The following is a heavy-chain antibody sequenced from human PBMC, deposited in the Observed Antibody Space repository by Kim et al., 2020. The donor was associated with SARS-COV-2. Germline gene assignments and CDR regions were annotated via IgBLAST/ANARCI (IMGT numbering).Heavy chain of an antibody. J-gene: IGHJ1*01. V-gene: IGHV3-11*01. CDR1: GFTFSDYY. CDR2: ISSICSTI. Sequence: GGSLRLSCAASGFTFSDYYMRWIRQAPGNGLEWVLFISSICSTIYYANPAKGRLTLTSYNAENPQYQQLNSPSPEATSAYDYDRRFLAPAHYCPTWG. D-gene: IGHD3-16*01. CDR3: DRRFLAPAHYCPT.